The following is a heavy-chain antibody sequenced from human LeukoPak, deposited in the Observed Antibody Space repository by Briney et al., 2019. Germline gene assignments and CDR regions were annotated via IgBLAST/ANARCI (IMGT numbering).Heavy chain of an antibody. CDR2: ISSNGDNT. V-gene: IGHV3-64D*06. J-gene: IGHJ3*01. CDR3: TRDSALLGVAFDL. CDR1: GFTFSSYA. D-gene: IGHD2-15*01. Sequence: GGSLRLSCAAYGFTFSSYAMHWVRQAPGKGLEYVAGISSNGDNTDFADSAKGRFTISRDNSKSTLFLQMNSLRAEDTAVYFCTRDSALLGVAFDLWGQGTVVTVSS.